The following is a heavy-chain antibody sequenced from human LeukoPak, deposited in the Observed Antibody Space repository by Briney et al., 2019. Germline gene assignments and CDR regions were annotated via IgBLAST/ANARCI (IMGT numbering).Heavy chain of an antibody. CDR3: ARGGYNYGVDY. D-gene: IGHD5-18*01. CDR1: GGSISSGGYS. V-gene: IGHV4-30-2*01. J-gene: IGHJ4*02. CDR2: IYHSGST. Sequence: SQTLSLTCAVSGGSISSGGYSWSWIRQPPGKGLEWIGYIYHSGSTYYNPSLKSRVTISVDRSKNQFSLKLSSVPAADTAVYYCARGGYNYGVDYWGQGTLVTVSS.